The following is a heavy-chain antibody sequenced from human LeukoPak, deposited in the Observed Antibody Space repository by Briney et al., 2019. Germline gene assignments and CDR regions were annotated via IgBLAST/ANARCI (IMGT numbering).Heavy chain of an antibody. CDR1: GGSFSGYY. CDR2: INHSGST. Sequence: SETLSLTCAVYGGSFSGYYWSWTRQPPGKGLEWIGEINHSGSTNYNPSLKSRVTISVDTSKNQFSLKLSSVTAADTAVYYCASDPILLLWFGESDYWGQGTLVTVSS. V-gene: IGHV4-34*01. J-gene: IGHJ4*02. CDR3: ASDPILLLWFGESDY. D-gene: IGHD3-10*01.